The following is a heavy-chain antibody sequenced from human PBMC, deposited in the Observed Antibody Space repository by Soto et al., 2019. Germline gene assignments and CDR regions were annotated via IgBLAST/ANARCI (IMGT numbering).Heavy chain of an antibody. Sequence: SETLSLTCTVSGGSISSYYWSWIRQPPGKGLEWIGYIYYSGSTNYNPSLKSRVTISVDTSKNQFSLKLSSVTAADTAVYYCARAGEAAHTTHDYWGQGTRVTVSS. D-gene: IGHD6-6*01. CDR2: IYYSGST. CDR1: GGSISSYY. J-gene: IGHJ4*02. CDR3: ARAGEAAHTTHDY. V-gene: IGHV4-59*01.